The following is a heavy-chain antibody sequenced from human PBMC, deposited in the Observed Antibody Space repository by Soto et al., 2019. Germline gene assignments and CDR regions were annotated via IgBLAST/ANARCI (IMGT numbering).Heavy chain of an antibody. Sequence: QVQLQESGPGLVKPSQTLSLTCTVSGGSISSGDYYWSWIRQPPGKGLEWIGYIYYSGSTYYNPSLEMRVTIPVDPSKNQFSLKLRSVTAADTAVYYWARVGGFGDYYFGYWGQGTLVTVSP. CDR1: GGSISSGDYY. V-gene: IGHV4-30-4*01. J-gene: IGHJ4*02. D-gene: IGHD3-10*01. CDR2: IYYSGST. CDR3: ARVGGFGDYYFGY.